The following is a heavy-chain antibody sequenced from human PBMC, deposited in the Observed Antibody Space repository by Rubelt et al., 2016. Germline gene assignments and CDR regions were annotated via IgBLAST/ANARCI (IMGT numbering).Heavy chain of an antibody. CDR2: ITPSSGST. CDR3: ARDLGGGYYGADY. CDR1: GYTFTSSY. D-gene: IGHD4-17*01. Sequence: QVQLVQSGAEVKKPGASVKVSCKASGYTFTSSYIHWVRQAPGQGLEWMGIITPSSGSTSSERKFQGRVTMTRDTSTSTVYMELSSLRSEDTAVYYCARDLGGGYYGADYWGQGTLVTVSS. V-gene: IGHV1-46*01. J-gene: IGHJ4*02.